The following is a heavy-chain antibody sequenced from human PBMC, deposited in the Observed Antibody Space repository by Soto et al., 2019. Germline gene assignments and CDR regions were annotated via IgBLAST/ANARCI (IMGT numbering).Heavy chain of an antibody. J-gene: IGHJ3*02. CDR3: ARDQGSSGWHAFDI. D-gene: IGHD6-19*01. V-gene: IGHV3-30-3*01. CDR1: GFTFSSYA. CDR2: ISYDGSNK. Sequence: PGGSLRLSCAASGFTFSSYAMHWVRQAPGNGLEWGAVISYDGSNKYYAVSVKGRFTISRDNSKHTLYLQMHSLRAEDTAVYYCARDQGSSGWHAFDIWGQRTMVTVSS.